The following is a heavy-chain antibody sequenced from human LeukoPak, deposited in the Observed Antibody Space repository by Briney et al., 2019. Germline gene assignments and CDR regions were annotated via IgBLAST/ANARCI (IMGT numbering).Heavy chain of an antibody. J-gene: IGHJ4*02. D-gene: IGHD3-22*01. V-gene: IGHV3-74*01. CDR3: AKEPYDSSGYYFFSTDY. Sequence: GGSLRLSCAASGFTFSSYWMHWVRQAPGKGLVWVSRINSDGSSTSYADSVKGRFTISRDNAKNTLYLQMNSLRAEDTAVYYCAKEPYDSSGYYFFSTDYWGQGTLVTVSS. CDR2: INSDGSST. CDR1: GFTFSSYW.